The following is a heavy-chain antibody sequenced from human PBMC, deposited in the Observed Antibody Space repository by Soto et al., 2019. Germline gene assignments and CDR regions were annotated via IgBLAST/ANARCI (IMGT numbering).Heavy chain of an antibody. CDR1: GYTFTSYA. CDR3: ARALLNGDENYYYYYGMDV. CDR2: INTNTGNP. Sequence: QVQLVQSGSELKKPGASVKVSCKASGYTFTSYAMNWVRQAPGQGLEWMGWINTNTGNPTYAQGFTGRFVFSLDTSGSTAYLQICSLKAEDTAVYYCARALLNGDENYYYYYGMDVWGQGTTVTVSS. V-gene: IGHV7-4-1*01. D-gene: IGHD3-10*01. J-gene: IGHJ6*02.